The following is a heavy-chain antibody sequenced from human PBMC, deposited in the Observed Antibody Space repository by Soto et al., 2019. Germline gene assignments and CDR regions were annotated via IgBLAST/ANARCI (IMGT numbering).Heavy chain of an antibody. Sequence: SETLSLTCTVSGGSISSGGYYWSWIRQHPGKGLEWIGYIYYSGSTYYNPSLKSRVTISVDTSKNQFSLKLSSVTAADTAVYYCAASGAYYYDSSGYLYWGQGTLVTVSS. CDR3: AASGAYYYDSSGYLY. J-gene: IGHJ4*02. CDR2: IYYSGST. CDR1: GGSISSGGYY. V-gene: IGHV4-31*03. D-gene: IGHD3-22*01.